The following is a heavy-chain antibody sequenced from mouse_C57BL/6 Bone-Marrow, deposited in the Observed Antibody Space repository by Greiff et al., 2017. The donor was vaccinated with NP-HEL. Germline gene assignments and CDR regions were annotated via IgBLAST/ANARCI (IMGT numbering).Heavy chain of an antibody. CDR1: GFNIKNTY. J-gene: IGHJ2*01. Sequence: EVQLQQSVAELVRPGASVKLSCTASGFNIKNTYMHWVKQRPEQGLEWIGRIDPANGNTKYAPKFQGKATITADTSSNKAYLQPSRLTSVDTAIYYCSLIYYYGSGYDYFDYWGQGTTLTVSS. CDR2: IDPANGNT. CDR3: SLIYYYGSGYDYFDY. D-gene: IGHD1-1*01. V-gene: IGHV14-3*01.